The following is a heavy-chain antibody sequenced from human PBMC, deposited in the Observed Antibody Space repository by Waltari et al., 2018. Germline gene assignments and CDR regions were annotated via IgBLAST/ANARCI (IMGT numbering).Heavy chain of an antibody. Sequence: QVQLQESGPGLVKPSETLSLTCTVSGGSISSYYWSWLRQPPGKGLEWIGYIYYSGSTNDNPALKSRVTISVDTSKNQFSLKLSSVTAADTAVYYCARYPAYDYLYGMDVWGQGTTVTVSS. CDR3: ARYPAYDYLYGMDV. J-gene: IGHJ6*02. CDR2: IYYSGST. D-gene: IGHD5-12*01. CDR1: GGSISSYY. V-gene: IGHV4-59*01.